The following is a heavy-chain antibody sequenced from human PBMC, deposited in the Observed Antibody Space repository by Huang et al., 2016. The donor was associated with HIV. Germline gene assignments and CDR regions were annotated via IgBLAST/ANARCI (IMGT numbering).Heavy chain of an antibody. Sequence: QGRLVESGGAVVKPGGSLRLSCAASGFMFSDYYLNWIRQVPGKGLEWISLISNNGRLMYYADYVRGRFTIARDNAKNSVFLQMTSLRVEDTAVYYCARDISSHFDTTSYTFDYGLDLWGQGTTVTVSS. J-gene: IGHJ6*02. D-gene: IGHD3-22*01. CDR2: ISNNGRLM. CDR3: ARDISSHFDTTSYTFDYGLDL. V-gene: IGHV3-11*01. CDR1: GFMFSDYY.